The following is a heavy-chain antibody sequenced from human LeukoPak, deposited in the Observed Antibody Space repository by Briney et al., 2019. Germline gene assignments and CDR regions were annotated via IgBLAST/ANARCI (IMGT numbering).Heavy chain of an antibody. CDR3: ARGTYGELL. D-gene: IGHD3-10*01. J-gene: IGHJ4*02. V-gene: IGHV3-7*03. CDR2: IKVDGSDK. Sequence: GGSLRLSCVASGFTFSSYWMSWVRQAPGKGLEWVAKIKVDGSDKYYADSVRGRFTISRDNAKNSLYLQIDSLRAEDTAMYYCARGTYGELLWGQGTLVTVSS. CDR1: GFTFSSYW.